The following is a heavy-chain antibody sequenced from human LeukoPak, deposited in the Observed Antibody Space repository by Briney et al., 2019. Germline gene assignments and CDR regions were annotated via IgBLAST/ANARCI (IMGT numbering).Heavy chain of an antibody. Sequence: PGGSLRLSCAASGFTFSDYYMSWIRQAPGKGLEWVSAISGSGGSTYYADSVKGRFTISRDNSKNTLYLQMNSLRAEDTAVYYCAKDRGAYYYDSSGYFHPYYFDYWGQGTLVTVSS. V-gene: IGHV3-23*01. J-gene: IGHJ4*02. D-gene: IGHD3-22*01. CDR1: GFTFSDYY. CDR3: AKDRGAYYYDSSGYFHPYYFDY. CDR2: ISGSGGST.